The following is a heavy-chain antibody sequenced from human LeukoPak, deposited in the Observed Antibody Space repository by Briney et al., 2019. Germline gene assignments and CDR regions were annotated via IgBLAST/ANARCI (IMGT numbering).Heavy chain of an antibody. CDR3: AKKGAVTATGYFDY. Sequence: GGSLRLSCAASGFTFSNYAMSWVRQAPGKGLEWVSGITNSGGGTFYADSVKGRFTISRDNSKNTLYLQMNNLRAEDTAIYYCAKKGAVTATGYFDYWGQGALVTVSS. CDR1: GFTFSNYA. J-gene: IGHJ4*02. V-gene: IGHV3-23*01. CDR2: ITNSGGGT. D-gene: IGHD2-21*02.